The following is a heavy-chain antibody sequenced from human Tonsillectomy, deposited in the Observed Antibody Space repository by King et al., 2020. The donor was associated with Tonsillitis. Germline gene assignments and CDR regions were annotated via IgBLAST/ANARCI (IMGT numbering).Heavy chain of an antibody. J-gene: IGHJ4*02. V-gene: IGHV4-34*01. CDR3: ARGRYLGSTSCAGY. CDR1: GGSFSGYY. CDR2: INHSVST. Sequence: VQLQQWGAGLLKPSETLSLTCAVYGGSFSGYYWSWIRQPPGKGREWSGEINHSVSTNYNPSLKSRVTISVDTSKNQFSLKLSSVTAADTAVYYCARGRYLGSTSCAGYWGQGTLVTVSS. D-gene: IGHD2-2*01.